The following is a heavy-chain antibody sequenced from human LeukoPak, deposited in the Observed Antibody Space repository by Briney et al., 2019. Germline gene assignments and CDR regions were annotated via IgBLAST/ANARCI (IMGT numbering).Heavy chain of an antibody. CDR1: GGSISTGGYY. CDR3: ARYDSGTFYKANWFDP. CDR2: IYYSGST. J-gene: IGHJ5*02. V-gene: IGHV4-31*03. D-gene: IGHD3-10*01. Sequence: PLETLSLTCTVSGGSISTGGYYWSWIRQHPGKGLEWIGYIYYSGSTYYNPSLESRVTISLDTSNNHFSLKLSSVTAADTAVYYCARYDSGTFYKANWFDPWGQGTLVTVSS.